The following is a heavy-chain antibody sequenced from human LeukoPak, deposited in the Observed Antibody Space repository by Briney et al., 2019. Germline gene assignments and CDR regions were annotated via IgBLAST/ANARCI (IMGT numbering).Heavy chain of an antibody. Sequence: PGRSLRLSCAASGFTFRSHGMHWARQAPGKGLEWVASINHNGNVNYYVDSVKGRFTISRDNAKNSLYLQMSNLRAEDTAVYFCARGGGLDVWGQGATVTVSS. CDR2: INHNGNVN. J-gene: IGHJ6*02. CDR3: ARGGGLDV. CDR1: GFTFRSHG. V-gene: IGHV3-7*03. D-gene: IGHD3-16*01.